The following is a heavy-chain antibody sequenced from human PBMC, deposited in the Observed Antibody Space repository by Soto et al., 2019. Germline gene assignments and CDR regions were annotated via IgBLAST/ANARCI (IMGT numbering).Heavy chain of an antibody. V-gene: IGHV3-7*01. Sequence: GGSLRLSCAASGFTFSSFWMDWVRQAPGKGLEWVANINSDGSEKHYVDSVKGRFTISRDNAKNSLYLQMSSLTAEDSALYYCSRSLDSWGQGTRVTVSS. J-gene: IGHJ4*02. CDR2: INSDGSEK. CDR1: GFTFSSFW. CDR3: SRSLDS.